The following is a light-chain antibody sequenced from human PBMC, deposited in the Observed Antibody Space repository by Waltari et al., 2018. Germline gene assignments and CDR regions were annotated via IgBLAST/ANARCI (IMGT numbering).Light chain of an antibody. CDR2: NNN. J-gene: IGLJ1*01. V-gene: IGLV1-44*01. CDR1: SSNIGSSS. Sequence: QSVLTQPPSASGTPGQRVTISCSGSSSNIGSSSVNWYQQPPGPAPKPVIYNNNKRPSGVPDRFSGSKYGTSASLAISGLQSEDEADYYCAGWDGSLNGYVFGAATKVTVL. CDR3: AGWDGSLNGYV.